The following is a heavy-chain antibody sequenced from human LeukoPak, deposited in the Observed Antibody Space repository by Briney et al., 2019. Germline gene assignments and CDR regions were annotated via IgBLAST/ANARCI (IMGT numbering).Heavy chain of an antibody. CDR3: ARGTHDAFDI. CDR2: FYHGGST. CDR1: GYFISTGYY. Sequence: SETLSLTCTVSGYFISTGYYWDWIRQPPGKGLEWIGTFYHGGSTYYNPSLKSRVTISVDTSKNQFSLKLSSVTAADTAVYYCARGTHDAFDIWGQGTMVTVSS. V-gene: IGHV4-38-2*02. J-gene: IGHJ3*02.